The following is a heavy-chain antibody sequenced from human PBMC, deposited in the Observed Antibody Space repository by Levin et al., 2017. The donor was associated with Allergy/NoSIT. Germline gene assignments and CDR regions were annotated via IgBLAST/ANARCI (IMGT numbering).Heavy chain of an antibody. V-gene: IGHV1-2*02. CDR2: INPNSGGT. CDR3: AREEVVTVTTGSSAFDI. Sequence: ASVKVSCKASGYTFTGYYMHWVRQAPGQGLEWMGWINPNSGGTNYAQKFQGRVTMTRDTSISTAYMELSRLRSDDTAVYYCAREEVVTVTTGSSAFDIWGQGTMVTVSS. CDR1: GYTFTGYY. J-gene: IGHJ3*02. D-gene: IGHD4-17*01.